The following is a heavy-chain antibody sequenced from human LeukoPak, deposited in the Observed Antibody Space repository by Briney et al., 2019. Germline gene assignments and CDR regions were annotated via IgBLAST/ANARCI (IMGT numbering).Heavy chain of an antibody. CDR2: INSDGSSI. V-gene: IGHV3-74*01. CDR3: AREYYDFWSGSSWFDP. CDR1: GFTFSSHW. D-gene: IGHD3-3*01. J-gene: IGHJ5*02. Sequence: PGGSLRLSCAASGFTFSSHWMHWVRQAPGKGLVWVSRINSDGSSISYADSVKGRFTISRDNAKNTLYLQMNSLRAEDTAVYYCAREYYDFWSGSSWFDPWGQGTLVTVSS.